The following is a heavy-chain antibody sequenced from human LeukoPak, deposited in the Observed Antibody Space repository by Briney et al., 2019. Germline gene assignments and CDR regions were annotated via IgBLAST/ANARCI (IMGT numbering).Heavy chain of an antibody. Sequence: GSLRLSCAASGFTFSDYYMSWIRQAPGKGLEWIGEINHSGSTNYNPSLKSRVTISVDTSKNQFSLKLSSVTAADTAVYYCARLVPRYGSGSQSDYWGQGTLVTVSS. CDR1: GFTFSDYY. J-gene: IGHJ4*02. CDR2: INHSGST. CDR3: ARLVPRYGSGSQSDY. D-gene: IGHD3-10*01. V-gene: IGHV4-34*01.